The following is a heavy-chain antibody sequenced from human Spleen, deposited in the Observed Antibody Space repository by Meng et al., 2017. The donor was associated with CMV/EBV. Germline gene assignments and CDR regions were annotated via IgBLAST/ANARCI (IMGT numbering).Heavy chain of an antibody. Sequence: GFSLSTSGVGVGWIRQPPGEALECLAVIYWNDDIRYSPSLRSRLTITKDTSKNQVVLTMTNMDPVDTATYYCAHGDFWAGYYPHFDYWGQGTLVTVSS. D-gene: IGHD3/OR15-3a*01. CDR3: AHGDFWAGYYPHFDY. CDR1: GFSLSTSGVG. J-gene: IGHJ4*02. V-gene: IGHV2-5*01. CDR2: IYWNDDI.